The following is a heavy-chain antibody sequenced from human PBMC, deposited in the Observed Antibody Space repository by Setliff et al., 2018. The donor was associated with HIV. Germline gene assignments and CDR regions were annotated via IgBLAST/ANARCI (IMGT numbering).Heavy chain of an antibody. D-gene: IGHD2-15*01. CDR1: GFTFGDYA. CDR2: IKEDGSEI. Sequence: GGSLRLSCTASGFTFGDYAMGWVRQAPGKGPEWVTNIKEDGSEIYYVDSVKGRFTISRDNAKNSLYLQMNSLRAEDTAVYYCAKDGNWGQGTLVTVSS. J-gene: IGHJ4*02. CDR3: AKDGN. V-gene: IGHV3-7*01.